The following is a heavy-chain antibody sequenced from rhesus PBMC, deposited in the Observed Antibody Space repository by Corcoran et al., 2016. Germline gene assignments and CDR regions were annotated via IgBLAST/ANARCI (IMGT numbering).Heavy chain of an antibody. D-gene: IGHD6-31*01. CDR3: ARRLAAGTLYYFDY. V-gene: IGHV2-1*01. Sequence: QVTLKESGPALVKPTQTLTLTCTFSGFSLSTSGMGVGWIRQPPRKTLEWLAHIYCNDDKYYSTPLKRRLTISKDTSKNQVVLTMTNMDPVDTATYYCARRLAAGTLYYFDYWGQGVLVTVSS. CDR1: GFSLSTSGMG. CDR2: IYCNDDK. J-gene: IGHJ4*01.